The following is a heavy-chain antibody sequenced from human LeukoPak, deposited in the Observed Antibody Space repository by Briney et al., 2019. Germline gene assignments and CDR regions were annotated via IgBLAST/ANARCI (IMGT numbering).Heavy chain of an antibody. J-gene: IGHJ4*02. Sequence: ASVKVSCKASGGTFSKYAISWVRQAPGQGLEWMGRFIPILGIADYAQKFRGRVTMPADKTTSTAYMELSSLRSEDTAVFYCARDDFPSGPDWGQGTLVTVSS. CDR1: GGTFSKYA. CDR2: FIPILGIA. CDR3: ARDDFPSGPD. D-gene: IGHD2-21*02. V-gene: IGHV1-69*04.